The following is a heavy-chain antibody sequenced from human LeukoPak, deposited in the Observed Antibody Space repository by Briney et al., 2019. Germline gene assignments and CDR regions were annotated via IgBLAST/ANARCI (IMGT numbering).Heavy chain of an antibody. V-gene: IGHV3-33*01. Sequence: PGGSLRLSCAASGFTFSSYGMHWVRQAPGKGLRWGGVIWYDGSNKYYADSVKGRFTISRDNSKNTLYLQMNSLRAEDTAVYYCARVGEHSSSWYIYYYYGMDVWGQGTTVTVSS. CDR3: ARVGEHSSSWYIYYYYGMDV. J-gene: IGHJ6*02. CDR2: IWYDGSNK. CDR1: GFTFSSYG. D-gene: IGHD6-13*01.